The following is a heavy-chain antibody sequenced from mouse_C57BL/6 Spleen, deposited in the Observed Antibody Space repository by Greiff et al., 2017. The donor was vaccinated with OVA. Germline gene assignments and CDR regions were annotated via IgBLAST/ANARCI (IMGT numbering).Heavy chain of an antibody. D-gene: IGHD1-1*01. V-gene: IGHV1-15*01. CDR3: TTTVVATDWYFDV. CDR2: IDPETGGT. Sequence: VKLVESGAELVRPGASVTLSCKASGYTFTDYEMHWVKQTPVHGLEWIGDIDPETGGTAYNQKFKSKAILTADKSSSTAYMELRSLTSEDSAVYYCTTTVVATDWYFDVWGTGTTVTVSS. J-gene: IGHJ1*03. CDR1: GYTFTDYE.